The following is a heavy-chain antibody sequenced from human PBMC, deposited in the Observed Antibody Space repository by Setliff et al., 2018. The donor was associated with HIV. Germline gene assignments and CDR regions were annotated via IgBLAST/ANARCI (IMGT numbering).Heavy chain of an antibody. CDR1: GDTDFY. Sequence: PSETLSLTCTVSGDTDFYWSWIRQSPGKGLEWIGEINDRGNTNYMPSLRSRVTISVDTSKNQFSLRLTSVTAADSAIYYCARGRHIEATIPLDHWGQGTLVTVSS. CDR2: INDRGNT. V-gene: IGHV4-34*01. CDR3: ARGRHIEATIPLDH. D-gene: IGHD5-12*01. J-gene: IGHJ4*02.